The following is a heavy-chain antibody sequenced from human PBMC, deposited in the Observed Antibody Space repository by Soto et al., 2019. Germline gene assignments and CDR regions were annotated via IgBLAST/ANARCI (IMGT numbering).Heavy chain of an antibody. CDR1: GGSISSYY. Sequence: QVQLQESGPGLVKPSETLSLTCTVSGGSISSYYWSWIRQPPGKGLGWIGYIYYSGSTNYNPSLKSRVTISVDTSKNQFSLKLSSVTAADTAVYYCAREGTVGATGRFDPWGQGTLVTVSS. CDR3: AREGTVGATGRFDP. V-gene: IGHV4-59*01. D-gene: IGHD1-26*01. J-gene: IGHJ5*02. CDR2: IYYSGST.